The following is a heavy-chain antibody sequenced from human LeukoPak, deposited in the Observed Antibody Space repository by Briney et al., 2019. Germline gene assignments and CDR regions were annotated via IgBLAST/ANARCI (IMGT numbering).Heavy chain of an antibody. CDR2: IYYGVTT. CDR1: GGSISTSTYY. D-gene: IGHD3-9*01. J-gene: IGHJ5*02. Sequence: SETLSLTCTVSGGSISTSTYYWAWIRQPPGKGLEWIVTIYYGVTTYYNPSLKSRVTISVDTSKNQFSLKLSSVTAADTAVYYCARDHDFDWLSYIWLDPWGQGTLVTVSS. CDR3: ARDHDFDWLSYIWLDP. V-gene: IGHV4-39*07.